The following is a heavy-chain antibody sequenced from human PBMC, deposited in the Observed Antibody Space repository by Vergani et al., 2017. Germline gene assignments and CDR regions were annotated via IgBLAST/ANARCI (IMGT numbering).Heavy chain of an antibody. Sequence: QLQLQESGPGLVKPSGTLSLTCTVSGGSLSSSSYYWGWIRQPPGKGLEWIGSIYYSGSTYYNPSLKGRVTISVDTSKNHFSLKMGSETAADTAVYYCARLIESRPGAFDIWGQGTMVTVSS. D-gene: IGHD6-6*01. CDR1: GGSLSSSSYY. CDR3: ARLIESRPGAFDI. J-gene: IGHJ3*02. CDR2: IYYSGST. V-gene: IGHV4-39*01.